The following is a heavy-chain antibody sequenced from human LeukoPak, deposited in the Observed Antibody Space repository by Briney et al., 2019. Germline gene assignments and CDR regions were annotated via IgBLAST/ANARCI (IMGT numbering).Heavy chain of an antibody. Sequence: SVKVSCKASGGTFSSYAISWVRQAPGQGLEWMGGIIPIFGTANYAQKFQGRVTITADESTSTAYMELSSLRSEDTAVYYCARDRHPSDIVVVPAAIDAGWFDPWGQGTLVTVSS. V-gene: IGHV1-69*13. D-gene: IGHD2-2*02. CDR2: IIPIFGTA. CDR1: GGTFSSYA. CDR3: ARDRHPSDIVVVPAAIDAGWFDP. J-gene: IGHJ5*02.